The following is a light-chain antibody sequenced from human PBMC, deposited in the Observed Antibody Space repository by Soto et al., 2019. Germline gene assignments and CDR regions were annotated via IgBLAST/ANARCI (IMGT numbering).Light chain of an antibody. Sequence: QSVLTQPPSASGTAGQGVTISCSGGDSNIGSNSVYWYQHLPRTAPKLLIYYNNQRPSGVPDRFAGSRSGTSASLAIVGLRSEDEAVYYCAAWDASLSACVFGNGTQLTVL. CDR1: DSNIGSNS. V-gene: IGLV1-47*02. CDR2: YNN. J-gene: IGLJ1*01. CDR3: AAWDASLSACV.